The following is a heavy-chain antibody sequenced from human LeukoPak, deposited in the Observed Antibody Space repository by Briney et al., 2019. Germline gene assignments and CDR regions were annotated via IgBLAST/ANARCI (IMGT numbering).Heavy chain of an antibody. Sequence: PGGSLRLSCAASGFTFDDYAMHWVWQAPGKGLEWVSGISWNSGSIGYADSVKGRFTISRDNAKNSLYLQMTSLRAEDTALYYCAKAGTLTGSSGKNFDHWGQGTLVTVST. J-gene: IGHJ4*02. V-gene: IGHV3-9*01. CDR3: AKAGTLTGSSGKNFDH. D-gene: IGHD3-22*01. CDR1: GFTFDDYA. CDR2: ISWNSGSI.